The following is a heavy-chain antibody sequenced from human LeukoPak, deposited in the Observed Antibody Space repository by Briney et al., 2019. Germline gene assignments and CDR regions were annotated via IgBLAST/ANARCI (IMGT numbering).Heavy chain of an antibody. CDR2: ISGIGGTT. V-gene: IGHV3-23*01. CDR3: AKEGSSGYLDYFDY. J-gene: IGHJ4*02. CDR1: GFTFSSYA. D-gene: IGHD6-13*01. Sequence: GGSLRLSCAASGFTFSSYAMSWVRQAPGKGLEWVSVISGIGGTTYYADSVKGRFTISRDNSKNTLYLQMNSLRAEDTAVYYCAKEGSSGYLDYFDYWGQGTLVTVSS.